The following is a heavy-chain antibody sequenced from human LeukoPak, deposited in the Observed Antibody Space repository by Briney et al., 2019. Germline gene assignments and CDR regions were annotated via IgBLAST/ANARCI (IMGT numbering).Heavy chain of an antibody. CDR1: GGSISSYY. V-gene: IGHV4-59*01. D-gene: IGHD5-12*01. Sequence: SETLSLTCTVSGGSISSYYWSWIRQPPGKGLEWIGYIYYSGSTNYNPSLKSRVTISVDTSKNQFSLKLSSVTAADTAVYYCARSAAWLPPPMNYYYYYGMDVWGQGTTVTVSS. CDR2: IYYSGST. J-gene: IGHJ6*02. CDR3: ARSAAWLPPPMNYYYYYGMDV.